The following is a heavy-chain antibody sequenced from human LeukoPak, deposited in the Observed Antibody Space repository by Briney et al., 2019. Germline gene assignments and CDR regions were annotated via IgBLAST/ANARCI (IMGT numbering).Heavy chain of an antibody. CDR2: IYYSGST. CDR1: GGSISSGDYY. J-gene: IGHJ6*02. Sequence: PSQTLSLICTVSGGSISSGDYYWSWIRQPPGKGLEWIGYIYYSGSTYYNPSLKSRVTISVDTSKNQFSLKLSSVTAADTAVYYCARVPFWSGYPGYYYGMDVWGQGTTVTVSS. D-gene: IGHD3-3*01. V-gene: IGHV4-30-4*01. CDR3: ARVPFWSGYPGYYYGMDV.